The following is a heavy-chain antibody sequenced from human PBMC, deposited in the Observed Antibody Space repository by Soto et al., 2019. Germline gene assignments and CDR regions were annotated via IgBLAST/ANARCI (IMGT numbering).Heavy chain of an antibody. Sequence: EAQLLESGGGLVQPGGSLRISCAASGFTFSTYAMSWVRQAPGKGLEWVSAISGSGGSTYDADSVKGRFTISRDNSMNTLYLQMNSLRIEDTAAYYCAHPRGYGVFDAYDIWGQGTMVTVSS. CDR1: GFTFSTYA. J-gene: IGHJ3*02. D-gene: IGHD4-17*01. CDR2: ISGSGGST. CDR3: AHPRGYGVFDAYDI. V-gene: IGHV3-23*01.